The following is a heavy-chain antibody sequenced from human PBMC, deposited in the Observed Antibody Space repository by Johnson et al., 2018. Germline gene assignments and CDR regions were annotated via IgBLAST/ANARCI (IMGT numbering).Heavy chain of an antibody. CDR1: GFTFSSYS. Sequence: EVQLVESGGGLVKXGGSXRLXCAASGFTFSSYSMNWVRQAPGKGLEWVSSISSSSSYIYYADSVKGRFTISRDNAKNSLYLQMNSLRAEDTAVYYCARMGSDDAFDIWGQGTMVTVSS. J-gene: IGHJ3*02. CDR3: ARMGSDDAFDI. CDR2: ISSSSSYI. D-gene: IGHD2-15*01. V-gene: IGHV3-21*01.